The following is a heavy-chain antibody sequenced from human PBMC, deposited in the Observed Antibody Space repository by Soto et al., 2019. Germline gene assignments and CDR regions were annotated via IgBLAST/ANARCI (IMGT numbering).Heavy chain of an antibody. D-gene: IGHD2-2*01. V-gene: IGHV1-3*01. J-gene: IGHJ6*03. CDR1: GYTLTNYA. CDR2: INAGNGNT. CDR3: ARGHLAVVPVASWYFYMDV. Sequence: QVQLVQSGAEVEKPGASVKVSCKASGYTLTNYAVPWVRQAPGQRREWMWWINAGNGNTRYSQKFQGRVTITRDTSARTAYMELSSLRSEDTAGYYCARGHLAVVPVASWYFYMDVWGKGTTVTVSS.